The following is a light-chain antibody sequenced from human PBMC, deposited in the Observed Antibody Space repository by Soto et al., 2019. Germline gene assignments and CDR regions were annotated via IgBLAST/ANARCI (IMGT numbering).Light chain of an antibody. V-gene: IGKV1-39*01. CDR1: QNSNTY. CDR3: QESYSTQYT. Sequence: DVQLTQSPSSLSASVGDRVTITCRASQNSNTYLNWYQHKPGKAPNLLIYGASTVHSGVPLRFSGSGSGTDFVLTHSSLESEDFATSYCQESYSTQYTFGQGPSWGS. J-gene: IGKJ2*01. CDR2: GAS.